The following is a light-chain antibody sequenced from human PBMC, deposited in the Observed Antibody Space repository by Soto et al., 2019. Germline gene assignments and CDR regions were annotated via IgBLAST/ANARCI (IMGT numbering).Light chain of an antibody. J-gene: IGLJ1*01. CDR1: SSDVGSYNL. CDR2: EGS. CDR3: CSYAGSSTSLYV. V-gene: IGLV2-23*01. Sequence: QSALTQPASVSGSPGKSITISCTGTSSDVGSYNLVSWYQQHPGKAPKLMIYEGSKRPSGASNRFSGSKSGNTASLTISGLQAEDEADYYCCSYAGSSTSLYVFGTGTKLTVL.